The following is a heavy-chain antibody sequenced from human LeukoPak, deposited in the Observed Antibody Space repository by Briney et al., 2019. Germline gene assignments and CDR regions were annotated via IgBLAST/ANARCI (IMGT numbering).Heavy chain of an antibody. Sequence: GGSLRLSCAASGFTFVDYAMHWVRQAPGKGLEWVSGISWNSGSIGYADSVKGRFTISRDNAKNSLYLQMNSLRAEDTALYYCAKGRDKYQLLSKNWFDPWGQGTLVTVSS. CDR1: GFTFVDYA. CDR2: ISWNSGSI. J-gene: IGHJ5*02. V-gene: IGHV3-9*01. CDR3: AKGRDKYQLLSKNWFDP. D-gene: IGHD2-2*01.